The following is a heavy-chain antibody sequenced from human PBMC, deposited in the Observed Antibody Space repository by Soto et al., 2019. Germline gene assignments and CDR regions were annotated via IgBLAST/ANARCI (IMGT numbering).Heavy chain of an antibody. CDR3: ARGGTSSGPSKLDP. V-gene: IGHV4-30-2*01. J-gene: IGHJ5*02. Sequence: PSETLSLTCAVSGGSISSGGYSWSWIRQPPGKGLEWIGYMYHSGSTYYNPSLKSRVTLSIDTSKNQFSLKLSSVTAADTAVYYCARGGTSSGPSKLDPWGQGTLVTVSS. CDR2: MYHSGST. CDR1: GGSISSGGYS. D-gene: IGHD1-1*01.